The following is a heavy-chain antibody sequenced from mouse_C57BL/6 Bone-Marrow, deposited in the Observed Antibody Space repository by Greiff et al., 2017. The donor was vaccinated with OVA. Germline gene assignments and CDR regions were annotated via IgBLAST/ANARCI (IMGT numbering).Heavy chain of an antibody. CDR3: ARIYYCGRAWFAY. V-gene: IGHV1-52*01. Sequence: VQLQQPGAELVRPGSSVKLSCKASGYTFTSYWMHWVKQRPIQGLEWIGNIDPSDSETHYNQKFKDKATLTADKSSSTAYMQLSSLTSEDSAVYYCARIYYCGRAWFAYWGQGTLVTVSA. D-gene: IGHD1-1*01. CDR2: IDPSDSET. CDR1: GYTFTSYW. J-gene: IGHJ3*01.